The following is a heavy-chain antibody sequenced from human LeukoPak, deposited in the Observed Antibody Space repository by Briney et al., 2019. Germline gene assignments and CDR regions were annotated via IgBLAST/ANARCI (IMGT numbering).Heavy chain of an antibody. CDR1: GYSFTSYW. D-gene: IGHD2-8*01. CDR2: IYPGDSDT. J-gene: IGHJ3*02. Sequence: LGESLKISCKGSGYSFTSYWIGWVRQMPGKGLEWMGIIYPGDSDTRYSPSFQGQVTISADKSISTAYLQWSSLKASDTAMYYCARHPRRGCTNGVCSIYAFDIWGQGTMVTVSS. V-gene: IGHV5-51*01. CDR3: ARHPRRGCTNGVCSIYAFDI.